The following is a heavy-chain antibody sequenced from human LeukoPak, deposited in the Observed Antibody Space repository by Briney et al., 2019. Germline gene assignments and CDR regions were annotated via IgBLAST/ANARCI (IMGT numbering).Heavy chain of an antibody. CDR2: ISYDGSNK. Sequence: GGSLRLSCAASGFTFSSYGMHWVRQAPGKGLEWVAVISYDGSNKYYADSVKGRFTISRDNSKNTLYLQMNSLRAEDTAVYYCAKDQRGGSCYDDAFDIWGQGTMVTVSS. D-gene: IGHD2-15*01. V-gene: IGHV3-30*18. J-gene: IGHJ3*02. CDR3: AKDQRGGSCYDDAFDI. CDR1: GFTFSSYG.